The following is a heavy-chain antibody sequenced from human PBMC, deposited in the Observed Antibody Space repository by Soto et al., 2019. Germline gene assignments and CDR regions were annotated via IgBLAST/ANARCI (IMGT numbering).Heavy chain of an antibody. CDR1: GFTFSNYA. Sequence: RGSLSLSCVASGFTFSNYAVTWVRQAPGKGLEWVSAISGGGRAAYYADSVKGRFTISRDNSKNTLYLQMNSLRAEHTAVYYCANRAGGPRGLRTWFDPWGQGTLVTVSS. V-gene: IGHV3-23*01. J-gene: IGHJ5*02. CDR2: ISGGGRAA. D-gene: IGHD3-10*01. CDR3: ANRAGGPRGLRTWFDP.